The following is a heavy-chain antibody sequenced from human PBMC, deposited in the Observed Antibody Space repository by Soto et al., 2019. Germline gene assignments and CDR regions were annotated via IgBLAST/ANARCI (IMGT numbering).Heavy chain of an antibody. CDR3: ARGIVVVPAAMEKRYYYYMDV. J-gene: IGHJ6*03. D-gene: IGHD2-2*01. V-gene: IGHV4-4*02. Sequence: QVQLQESGPGLVKPSGTLSLTFAVSSGSISSSNWWSWVRQPPGKGLEWIGEIYHSGSTNYNPSLKSRVTISVDKSKNQFSPKLSSVTAADTAVYYCARGIVVVPAAMEKRYYYYMDVWGKGTTVTVSS. CDR2: IYHSGST. CDR1: SGSISSSNW.